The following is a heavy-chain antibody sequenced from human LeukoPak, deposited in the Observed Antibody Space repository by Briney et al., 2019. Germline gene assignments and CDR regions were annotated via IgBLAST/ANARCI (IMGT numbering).Heavy chain of an antibody. D-gene: IGHD2-8*02. V-gene: IGHV4-59*08. CDR2: ISDIGSI. CDR1: GGSISSYY. Sequence: ASETLSLTCTVSGGSISSYYWSWIRQPPGKGLEWIAYISDIGSINYNPSLKSRVTISLDTSKNQFSLKPSSVTAADTAVYYCAGHHPRNTVGFWGQGTLVTVSS. J-gene: IGHJ4*02. CDR3: AGHHPRNTVGF.